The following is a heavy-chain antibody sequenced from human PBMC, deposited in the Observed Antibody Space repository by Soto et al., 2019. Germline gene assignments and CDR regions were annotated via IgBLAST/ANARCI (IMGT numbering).Heavy chain of an antibody. CDR2: INPNSGGT. CDR3: ARSVEMATIIYYGMDV. D-gene: IGHD5-12*01. Sequence: ASVKVSCKASGYTFTGYYMHWVRQAPGQGLEWMGWINPNSGGTNYAQKIKGWVTMTRDTSISTDYMKQSRLRSDDTAVYYFARSVEMATIIYYGMDVWGQGTTVTVSS. J-gene: IGHJ6*02. CDR1: GYTFTGYY. V-gene: IGHV1-2*04.